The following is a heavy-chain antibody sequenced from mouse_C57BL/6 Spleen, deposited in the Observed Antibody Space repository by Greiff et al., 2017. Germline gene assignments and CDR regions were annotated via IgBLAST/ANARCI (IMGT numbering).Heavy chain of an antibody. J-gene: IGHJ4*01. V-gene: IGHV5-9-1*02. D-gene: IGHD1-1*01. CDR3: TRDRYSGSRNAMDY. Sequence: EVKLMESGEGLVKPGGSLKLSCAASGFTFSSYAMSWVRQTPEKRLEWVAYISSGGDYIYYADNVKGRFTISRDNARNTLYLQMSSLKSEDTAMYYCTRDRYSGSRNAMDYWGQGTSVTVSS. CDR2: ISSGGDYI. CDR1: GFTFSSYA.